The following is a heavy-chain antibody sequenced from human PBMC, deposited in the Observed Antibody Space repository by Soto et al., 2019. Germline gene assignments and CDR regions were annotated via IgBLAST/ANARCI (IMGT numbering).Heavy chain of an antibody. CDR3: ARSKRGAYSSGWYSLSGYYNYGIGV. D-gene: IGHD6-19*01. V-gene: IGHV5-51*01. CDR2: IYPGDSDT. Sequence: GESLKISCKASGYSFSSYCIGWVRQMPGKGLEWMGIIYPGDSDTKYSPSVQGQVTISADRSISTAYLQWTSLKASDTAMYYCARSKRGAYSSGWYSLSGYYNYGIGVWGQGTKVTVSS. CDR1: GYSFSSYC. J-gene: IGHJ6*02.